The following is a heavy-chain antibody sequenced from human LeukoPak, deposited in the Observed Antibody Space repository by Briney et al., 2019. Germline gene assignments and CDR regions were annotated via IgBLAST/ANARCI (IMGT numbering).Heavy chain of an antibody. CDR2: IYHSGST. V-gene: IGHV4-30-2*01. J-gene: IGHJ2*01. CDR3: ARVNVTKGYFDL. Sequence: SETLSLTCAVSGGSISSGGYSWSWIRQPPGKGLEWIGYIYHSGSTYYNPSVKSRVTISVDRSKNQFSLKLSSVTAADTAVYYCARVNVTKGYFDLWGRGTLVTVSS. CDR1: GGSISSGGYS. D-gene: IGHD1-1*01.